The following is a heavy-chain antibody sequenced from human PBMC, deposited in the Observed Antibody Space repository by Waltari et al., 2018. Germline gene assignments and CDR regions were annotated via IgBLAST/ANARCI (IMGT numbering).Heavy chain of an antibody. CDR3: ARGAKVRTRGFEY. Sequence: IQLVQSGAEVKKPGASVQVSCKASGYDFSAYGISWVRQAPGQGLEWMGWIISYNGDKNYAQKFQGRVSLTTDTSTNIAYMDLRSLRSDDTAVYYCARGAKVRTRGFEYWGQGTLVTVSS. D-gene: IGHD3-16*01. V-gene: IGHV1-18*01. CDR2: IISYNGDK. CDR1: GYDFSAYG. J-gene: IGHJ4*02.